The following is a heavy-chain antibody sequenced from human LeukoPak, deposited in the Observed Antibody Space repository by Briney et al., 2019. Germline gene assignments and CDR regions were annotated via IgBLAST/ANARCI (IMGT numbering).Heavy chain of an antibody. J-gene: IGHJ6*03. V-gene: IGHV5-51*01. Sequence: GESLKISCKGSGYSFTSYWIGWVRQMPGKGLEWMGIIYPGDSDTRYSPSFQGQVTISADKSISTAYLQWSSLKASDTAMYYCARHIAVAGMGYYYYYMDVWGKGTTVTVSS. CDR3: ARHIAVAGMGYYYYYMDV. CDR2: IYPGDSDT. CDR1: GYSFTSYW. D-gene: IGHD6-19*01.